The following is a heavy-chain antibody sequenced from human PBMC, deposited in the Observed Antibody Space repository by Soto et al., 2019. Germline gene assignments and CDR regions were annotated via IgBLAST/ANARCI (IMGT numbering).Heavy chain of an antibody. J-gene: IGHJ4*02. CDR3: VKGSEVARQELDY. V-gene: IGHV3-30*18. Sequence: QVQLVESGGGVVQPGRSLRLSCAASGFSFSNCGMHWVRQAPGKGLEWVAAISSDGSDKYYSESVKGRFTISRDNSKNKLFLRMNSLRVEDTAVYYCVKGSEVARQELDYWGQGTLVTVSS. CDR1: GFSFSNCG. CDR2: ISSDGSDK. D-gene: IGHD2-15*01.